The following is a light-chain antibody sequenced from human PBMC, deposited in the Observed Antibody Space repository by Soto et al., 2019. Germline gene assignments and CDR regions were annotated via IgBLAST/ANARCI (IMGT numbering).Light chain of an antibody. CDR3: SSYTSSSTLLYV. CDR1: SSDVGGYIY. J-gene: IGLJ1*01. CDR2: EVS. V-gene: IGLV2-14*01. Sequence: QSALTQPASVSGSPGQSITISCTGTSSDVGGYIYVSWYQQHPGEAPKLMIYEVSNRPSGVSNRFSGSKSGNTASLTISGLQAEDEADYYCSSYTSSSTLLYVFGTGTKLTVL.